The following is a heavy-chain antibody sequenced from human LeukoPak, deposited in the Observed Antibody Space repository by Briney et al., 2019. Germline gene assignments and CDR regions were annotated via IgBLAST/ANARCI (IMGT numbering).Heavy chain of an antibody. CDR1: GYSISSGYY. D-gene: IGHD3-3*01. CDR3: ARSYYDFWSGYFDY. V-gene: IGHV4-38-2*01. J-gene: IGHJ4*02. CDR2: IYHSGST. Sequence: SETLSLTCAVSGYSISSGYYWGWIRPPPGKGLEWIGSIYHSGSTYYNPSLKSRVTISVDTSKSQFSLKLSSVTAADTAVYYCARSYYDFWSGYFDYWGQGTLVTVSS.